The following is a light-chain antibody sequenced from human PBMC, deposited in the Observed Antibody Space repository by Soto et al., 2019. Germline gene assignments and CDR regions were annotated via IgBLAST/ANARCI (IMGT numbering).Light chain of an antibody. CDR1: QSISNW. V-gene: IGKV1-12*01. CDR2: GAS. CDR3: HQSTSPYI. Sequence: DIQMNQSPSSVSASVGDRVTIPGRASQSISNWLAWYQQKPGKAPKLLIYGASNLQSGVPSRFSGSGSGTEFTLTISSLHPEDFATYYFHQSTSPYIFGPGTKLEI. J-gene: IGKJ2*01.